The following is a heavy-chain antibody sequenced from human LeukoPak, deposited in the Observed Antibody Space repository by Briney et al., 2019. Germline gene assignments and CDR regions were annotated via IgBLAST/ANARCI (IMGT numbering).Heavy chain of an antibody. V-gene: IGHV4-59*01. Sequence: PSETLSLTCTVSGGSISSYYWSWIRQPPGKGLEWIGYIYYSGSTNYNPSLKSRVTISVDTSKNQFSLKLSSVTAADTAVYYCARVGYSGSYLARSASYYFDYWGQGTLVTVSS. J-gene: IGHJ4*02. CDR3: ARVGYSGSYLARSASYYFDY. CDR1: GGSISSYY. CDR2: IYYSGST. D-gene: IGHD1-26*01.